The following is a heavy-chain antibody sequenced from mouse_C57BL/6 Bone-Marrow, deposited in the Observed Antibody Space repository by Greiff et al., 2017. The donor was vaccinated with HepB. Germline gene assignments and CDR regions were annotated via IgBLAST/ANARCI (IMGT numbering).Heavy chain of an antibody. CDR1: GFTFSDYY. CDR2: INYDGSST. CDR3: AREEGYGSSYGWFAY. J-gene: IGHJ3*01. V-gene: IGHV5-16*01. D-gene: IGHD1-1*01. Sequence: EVKLVESEGGLVQPGSSMKLSCTASGFTFSDYYMAWVRQVPEKGLEWVANINYDGSSTYYLDSLKSRFIISRDNAKNILYLQMSSLKSEDTATYYCAREEGYGSSYGWFAYWGQGTLVTVSA.